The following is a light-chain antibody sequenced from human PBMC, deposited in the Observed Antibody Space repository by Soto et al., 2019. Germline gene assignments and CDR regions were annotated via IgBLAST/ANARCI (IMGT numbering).Light chain of an antibody. CDR2: GAS. CDR3: QQYDSSPRT. Sequence: ENVLTQSPGTLSLSPGERATLSCRASQSVSSNFLAWYQQKHGQAPRLLIYGASNRATGIPERFSGSGSGTDFTLTISRLEPEDFAVYYCQQYDSSPRTFGQGTKVEIK. J-gene: IGKJ1*01. V-gene: IGKV3-20*01. CDR1: QSVSSNF.